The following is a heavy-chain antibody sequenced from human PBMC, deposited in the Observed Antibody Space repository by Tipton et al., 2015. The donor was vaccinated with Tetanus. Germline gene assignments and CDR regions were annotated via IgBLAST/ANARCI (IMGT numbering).Heavy chain of an antibody. CDR3: ARGKGKNRLMITFGGVIVNWFDP. J-gene: IGHJ5*02. D-gene: IGHD3-16*02. V-gene: IGHV4-34*01. Sequence: TLSLTCAVYGGSFSGYYWSWIRQPPGKGLEWIGEINHRGSTNYNPSLKRRVTISVDTSKNQFSLKLSSVTVPATAVYYCARGKGKNRLMITFGGVIVNWFDPWGQGTLVTVSS. CDR2: INHRGST. CDR1: GGSFSGYY.